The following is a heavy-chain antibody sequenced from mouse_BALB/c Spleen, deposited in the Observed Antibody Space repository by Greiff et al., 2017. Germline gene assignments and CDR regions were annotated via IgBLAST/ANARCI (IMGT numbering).Heavy chain of an antibody. D-gene: IGHD2-1*01. Sequence: EVKLVESGPGLVKPSQSLSLTCTVTGYSITSDYAWNWIRQFPGNKLEWMGYISYSGSTSYNPSLKSRISITRDTSKNQFFLQLNSVTTEDTATYYCARYYGNYDYFDYWGQGTTLTVSS. CDR1: GYSITSDYA. J-gene: IGHJ2*01. V-gene: IGHV3-2*02. CDR2: ISYSGST. CDR3: ARYYGNYDYFDY.